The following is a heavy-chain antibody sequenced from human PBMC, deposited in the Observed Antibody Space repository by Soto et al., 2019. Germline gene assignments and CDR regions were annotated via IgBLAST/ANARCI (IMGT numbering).Heavy chain of an antibody. CDR1: GGSIGGYD. D-gene: IGHD3-10*02. J-gene: IGHJ4*02. CDR3: ASMIGDPVLSFDS. CDR2: IFYSGST. Sequence: SETLCLTCCVSGGSIGGYDGSWIRQPPGKGLEWIGFIFYSGSTSYSPSLKSRVTISIDTSENQFSLKLSSVTAADTAVYYCASMIGDPVLSFDSWGQGTLVTSPQ. V-gene: IGHV4-59*01.